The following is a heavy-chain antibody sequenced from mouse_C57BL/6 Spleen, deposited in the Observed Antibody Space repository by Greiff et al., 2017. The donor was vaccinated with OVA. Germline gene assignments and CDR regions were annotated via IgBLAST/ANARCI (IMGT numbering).Heavy chain of an antibody. V-gene: IGHV1-22*01. CDR1: GYTFTDYN. CDR2: INPNNGGT. D-gene: IGHD2-2*01. Sequence: EVQLQQSGPELVKPGASVKMSCKASGYTFTDYNMHWVKQSHGKSLEWIGYINPNNGGTSYNQKFKGNATLTVNKSSSTAYMELRSLTSEDSAVYYCARIYYGNDEDAMDYWGQGTSVTVSS. J-gene: IGHJ4*01. CDR3: ARIYYGNDEDAMDY.